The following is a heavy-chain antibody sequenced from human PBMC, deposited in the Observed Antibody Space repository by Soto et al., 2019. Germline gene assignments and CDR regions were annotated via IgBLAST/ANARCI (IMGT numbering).Heavy chain of an antibody. J-gene: IGHJ4*02. Sequence: PSETLSLTYTVSGGSISSYYWSWIRQPPGKGLEWIGYIYYSVSTNYNPSLKSRVTISVDTSKNQFSLKLSSVTAADTAVYYCARGFPTVVTVDYWGQGTLVTVSS. CDR1: GGSISSYY. CDR2: IYYSVST. V-gene: IGHV4-59*08. CDR3: ARGFPTVVTVDY. D-gene: IGHD4-17*01.